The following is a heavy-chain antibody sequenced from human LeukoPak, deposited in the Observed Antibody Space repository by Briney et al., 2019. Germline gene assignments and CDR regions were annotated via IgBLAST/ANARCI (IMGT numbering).Heavy chain of an antibody. V-gene: IGHV4-59*08. CDR2: ISYIGST. J-gene: IGHJ5*02. CDR1: GGSFSGYY. Sequence: SETLSLTCAVYGGSFSGYYWSWIRQPPGKGLEWIGYISYIGSTNYNPSLKSRVTISVDTSKNQFSLKLSSVTAADTAVYYCARRLIEDNDLRPDNWFDPWGQGTLVTVSS. CDR3: ARRLIEDNDLRPDNWFDP. D-gene: IGHD1-14*01.